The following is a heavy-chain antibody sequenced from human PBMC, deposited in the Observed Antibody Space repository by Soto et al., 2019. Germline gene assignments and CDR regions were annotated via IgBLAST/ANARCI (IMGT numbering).Heavy chain of an antibody. Sequence: GGSLRLSCAASGFTFSSYAMSWVRQAPGKGLEWVSAISGSGGSTYYADSVKGRFTISRDNSKNTLYLQMNSLRAEDTAVYYCAKASGVLQLVKPFDYWGQGTLVTVSS. CDR2: ISGSGGST. J-gene: IGHJ4*02. V-gene: IGHV3-23*01. CDR3: AKASGVLQLVKPFDY. CDR1: GFTFSSYA. D-gene: IGHD6-6*01.